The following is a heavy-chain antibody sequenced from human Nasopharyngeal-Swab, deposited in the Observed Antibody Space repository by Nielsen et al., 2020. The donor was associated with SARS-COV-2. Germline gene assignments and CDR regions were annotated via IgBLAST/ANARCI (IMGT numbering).Heavy chain of an antibody. V-gene: IGHV3-11*01. J-gene: IGHJ6*02. CDR3: ARAMTTVHSASGMDV. D-gene: IGHD4-11*01. CDR2: ISSSGSTI. Sequence: GESLKISCAASGFTFSDYYMSWIRQAPGKGLEWVSYISSSGSTIYYADSVKGRFTISRNNAKNSLYLQMNSLRTEDTAVYYCARAMTTVHSASGMDVWGQGTTVTVSS. CDR1: GFTFSDYY.